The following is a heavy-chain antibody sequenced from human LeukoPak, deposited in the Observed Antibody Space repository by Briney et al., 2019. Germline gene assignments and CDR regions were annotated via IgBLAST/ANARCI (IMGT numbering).Heavy chain of an antibody. CDR3: ARGRRGEMATIALLDY. Sequence: KPSHPLSLTCTLWGGPMSSVSYYWSWIRQPAGKGLEWFLRIYTTVIPNFNPSLNSQVTIPVHTSNNQFSLKLSSVTAADTAVYSCARGRRGEMATIALLDYWGQGTLVTVSS. J-gene: IGHJ4*02. CDR2: IYTTVIP. CDR1: GGPMSSVSYY. V-gene: IGHV4-61*02. D-gene: IGHD5-24*01.